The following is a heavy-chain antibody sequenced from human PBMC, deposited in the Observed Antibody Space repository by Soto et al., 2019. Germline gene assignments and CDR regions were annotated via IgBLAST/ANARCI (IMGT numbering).Heavy chain of an antibody. CDR3: ARGLGGYYDSSGYSDY. Sequence: PSETLSLTCTVSGGSISSYYWSWIRQPPGKGLEWIGYIYCSGSTNYNPSLKSRVTISVDTPKNQFSLKLSSVTAADTAVYYCARGLGGYYDSSGYSDYCGQGPLVTVFS. CDR1: GGSISSYY. D-gene: IGHD3-22*01. CDR2: IYCSGST. J-gene: IGHJ4*02. V-gene: IGHV4-59*01.